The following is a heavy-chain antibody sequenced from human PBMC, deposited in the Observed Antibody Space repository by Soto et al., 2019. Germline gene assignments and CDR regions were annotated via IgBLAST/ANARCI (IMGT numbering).Heavy chain of an antibody. CDR3: AKDPYYGSGIGFGGMDV. CDR1: GFTFSSYA. CDR2: ISGSGGST. V-gene: IGHV3-23*01. D-gene: IGHD3-10*01. J-gene: IGHJ6*02. Sequence: EVQLLESGGGLVQPGGSLRLSCAASGFTFSSYAMSWVRQAPGKGLEWVSAISGSGGSTYYADSVKGRFTISRDNSKNTLYLQMNSLRAEDTAVYYCAKDPYYGSGIGFGGMDVWGQGTTVTVSS.